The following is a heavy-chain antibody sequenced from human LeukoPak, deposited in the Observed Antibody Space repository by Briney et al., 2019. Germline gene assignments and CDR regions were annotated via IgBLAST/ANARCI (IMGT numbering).Heavy chain of an antibody. D-gene: IGHD3-10*02. CDR1: GFTFSSYE. Sequence: PGGSLRLSCAASGFTFSSYEMNWVRQAPGKGLEWVSAISGNGGYTYYADSIKGRFTISRDNAKNSLYLQMNGLRAEDTAVYYCAELGITMIGGVWGKGTTVTISS. J-gene: IGHJ6*04. CDR2: ISGNGGYT. CDR3: AELGITMIGGV. V-gene: IGHV3-48*03.